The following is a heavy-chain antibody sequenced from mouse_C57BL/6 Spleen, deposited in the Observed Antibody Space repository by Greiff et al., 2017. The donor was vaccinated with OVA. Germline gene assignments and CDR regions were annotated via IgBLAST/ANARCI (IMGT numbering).Heavy chain of an antibody. D-gene: IGHD1-1*01. CDR2: IYPGDGDT. CDR3: ARGGTVVAVDY. V-gene: IGHV1-82*01. CDR1: GYAFSSSW. Sequence: VQLQQSGPELVKPGASVKISCKASGYAFSSSWMNWVKQRPGKGLEWIGRIYPGDGDTNYNGKFKGKATLTADKSSSTAYMQLSSLTSEDSAVYFCARGGTVVAVDYWGQGTTLTVSS. J-gene: IGHJ2*01.